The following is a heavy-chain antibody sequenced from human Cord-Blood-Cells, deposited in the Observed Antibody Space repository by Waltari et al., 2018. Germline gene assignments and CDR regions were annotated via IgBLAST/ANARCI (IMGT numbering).Heavy chain of an antibody. D-gene: IGHD6-6*01. CDR2: INPNSGGT. CDR3: AREREYSSSLDAFDI. V-gene: IGHV1-2*02. J-gene: IGHJ3*02. Sequence: QVQLVPSGAEVKKPGASVKVSCKASGYTFTGHYMHWVRHAPGQGLEWMGWINPNSGGTNYAQKFQGRVTMTRDTSISTAYMELSRLRSDDTAVYYCAREREYSSSLDAFDIWGQGTMVTVSS. CDR1: GYTFTGHY.